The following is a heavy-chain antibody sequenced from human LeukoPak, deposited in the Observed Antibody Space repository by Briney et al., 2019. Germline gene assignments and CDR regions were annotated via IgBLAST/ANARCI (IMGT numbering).Heavy chain of an antibody. CDR2: FDPEDGET. D-gene: IGHD6-13*01. CDR3: ATGRFSSSPYYYYYYMDV. J-gene: IGHJ6*03. CDR1: GYTLTELS. Sequence: ASVTVSCKVSGYTLTELSMHWVRQAPGKGLEWMGGFDPEDGETIYAQKFQGRVTMTEDTSTDTAYMELSSLRSEDTAVYYCATGRFSSSPYYYYYYMDVWGKGTTVTVSS. V-gene: IGHV1-24*01.